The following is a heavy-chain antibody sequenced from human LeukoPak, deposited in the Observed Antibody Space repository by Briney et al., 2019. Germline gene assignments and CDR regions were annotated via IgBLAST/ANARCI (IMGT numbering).Heavy chain of an antibody. D-gene: IGHD6-13*01. V-gene: IGHV1-2*02. CDR3: ARERIAAAVWFDP. J-gene: IGHJ5*02. CDR1: GYTFTTYH. Sequence: ASVKVSCKASGYTFTTYHMHWVRQAPGQGLEWMGWINPNSGGTNYAQKFQGRVTMTRDTSISTAYMELSRLRSDDTAVYYCARERIAAAVWFDPWGQGTLVTVSS. CDR2: INPNSGGT.